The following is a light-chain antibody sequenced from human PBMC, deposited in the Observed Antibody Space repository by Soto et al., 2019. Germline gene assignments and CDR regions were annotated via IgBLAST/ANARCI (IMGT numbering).Light chain of an antibody. CDR3: CSYAGSPRYV. J-gene: IGLJ1*01. Sequence: QSALTQPRSVSGSPGQSVTISCTGTSSDVGGYNYVSWYQQHPGKAPKVMIYDVSERPSGVPDRFSGSKSGNTASLTISGLPDEDEADYYCCSYAGSPRYVFGTGTKLTVL. CDR2: DVS. CDR1: SSDVGGYNY. V-gene: IGLV2-11*01.